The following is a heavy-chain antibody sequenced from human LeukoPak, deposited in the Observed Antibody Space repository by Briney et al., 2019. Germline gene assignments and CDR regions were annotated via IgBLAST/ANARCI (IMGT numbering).Heavy chain of an antibody. V-gene: IGHV3-21*01. CDR2: ISSSSYI. CDR3: ARGTRGDYGMDV. Sequence: NPGGSLRLSCAASGFTFSSYSMNWVRQAPGKGLEWVSSISSSSYIYYADSVKGRFTISRDNAKNSLYLQMNSLRAEDTAVYYCARGTRGDYGMDVWGQGTTVTVSS. J-gene: IGHJ6*02. CDR1: GFTFSSYS. D-gene: IGHD3/OR15-3a*01.